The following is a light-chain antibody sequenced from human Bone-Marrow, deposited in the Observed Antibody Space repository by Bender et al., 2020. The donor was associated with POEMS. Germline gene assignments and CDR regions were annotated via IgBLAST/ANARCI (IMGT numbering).Light chain of an antibody. CDR2: EVS. CDR3: GSYTRNTKYV. CDR1: ASDVGRHNF. V-gene: IGLV2-14*01. Sequence: QSALTQPASVSGSPGQSITISCTGTASDVGRHNFVSWFQQHPGEAPKLMLYEVSNRPSGISNRFSGSKSGDTASLTISGLQAEDEADYYCGSYTRNTKYVFGSGTKVTVL. J-gene: IGLJ1*01.